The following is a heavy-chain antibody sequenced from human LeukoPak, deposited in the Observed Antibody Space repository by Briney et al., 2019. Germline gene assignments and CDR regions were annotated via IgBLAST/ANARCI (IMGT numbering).Heavy chain of an antibody. CDR3: ARTYGGYYYGMDV. V-gene: IGHV4-59*08. Sequence: SETLSLTCTVSGGSISSYYWSWIRQPPGKGLEWIGYIYYSGSTNYNPSLKSRVTISVDTSKNQFSLNLSSVTAADTAVYYCARTYGGYYYGMDVWGQGTTVTVSS. J-gene: IGHJ6*02. CDR1: GGSISSYY. D-gene: IGHD3-10*01. CDR2: IYYSGST.